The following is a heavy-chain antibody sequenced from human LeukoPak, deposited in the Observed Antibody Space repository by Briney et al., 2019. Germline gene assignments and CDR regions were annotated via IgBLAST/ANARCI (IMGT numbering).Heavy chain of an antibody. J-gene: IGHJ3*02. D-gene: IGHD2-15*01. Sequence: ASVKVSYKASGYTFTSYGISWVRQAPGQGLEWMGWISAYNGNTNYAQKLQGRVTMTTDTSTSTAYMELRSLRSDDTAVYYCARRWKICSGGSCYDAFDIWGQGTMVTVSS. CDR3: ARRWKICSGGSCYDAFDI. V-gene: IGHV1-18*01. CDR1: GYTFTSYG. CDR2: ISAYNGNT.